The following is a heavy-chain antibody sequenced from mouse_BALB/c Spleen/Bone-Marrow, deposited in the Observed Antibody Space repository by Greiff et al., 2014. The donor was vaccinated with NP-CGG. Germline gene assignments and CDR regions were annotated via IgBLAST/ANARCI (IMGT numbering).Heavy chain of an antibody. J-gene: IGHJ4*01. CDR1: GYAFTNYL. CDR2: INPGSGGT. Sequence: VQLQQSGAELVRPGTSVKVSCKASGYAFTNYLIEWVKQRLGQGLEWIGVINPGSGGTNYNEKFKGKATLTADKSSSTAYMQLSSLTSDDSAVYFCARRDYAMDYWGQGTSVTVSS. CDR3: ARRDYAMDY. V-gene: IGHV1-54*01.